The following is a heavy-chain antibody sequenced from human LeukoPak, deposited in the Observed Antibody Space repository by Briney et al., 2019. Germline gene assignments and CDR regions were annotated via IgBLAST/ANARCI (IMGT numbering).Heavy chain of an antibody. CDR2: IYYSGST. V-gene: IGHV4-31*03. CDR1: GGSISSGGYY. J-gene: IGHJ4*02. D-gene: IGHD3-22*01. Sequence: SETLSLTCTVSGGSISSGGYYWSWIRQHPGKGLEWIGYIYYSGSTYYNPSLKSRVTISVDTSKNQFSLKLSSMTAADTAVYYCARGGRPYYYDSSGYPILAPDYWGQGTLVTVSS. CDR3: ARGGRPYYYDSSGYPILAPDY.